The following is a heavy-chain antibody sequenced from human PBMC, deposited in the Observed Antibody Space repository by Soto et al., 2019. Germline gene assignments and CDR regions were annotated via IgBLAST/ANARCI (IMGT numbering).Heavy chain of an antibody. J-gene: IGHJ6*03. D-gene: IGHD3-10*01. Sequence: PSESLSLTCTLSGGSISSSSYYWGWIRQPPGKGLEWIESIYYSGSTYYNPSLKSRVTISVDTSKNQFSLKLSSVTAADTAVYYCARAGSYYDYYYYYYMDVWGKGTTVTVSS. CDR2: IYYSGST. CDR1: GGSISSSSYY. CDR3: ARAGSYYDYYYYYYMDV. V-gene: IGHV4-39*01.